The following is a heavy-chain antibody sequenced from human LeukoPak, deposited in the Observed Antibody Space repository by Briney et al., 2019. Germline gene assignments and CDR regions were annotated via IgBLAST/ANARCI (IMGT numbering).Heavy chain of an antibody. V-gene: IGHV3-30-3*01. CDR2: ISYDGSNK. Sequence: PGGSLRLSCAASGFTFSSYAMHWVRQAPGKGLEWVAVISYDGSNKYYADSVKGRFTISRDNSKNTLYLQMNSLRAEDTAVYYCAREGLSYYDILTGYYFFDYWGQGTLVTVSS. D-gene: IGHD3-9*01. CDR1: GFTFSSYA. J-gene: IGHJ4*02. CDR3: AREGLSYYDILTGYYFFDY.